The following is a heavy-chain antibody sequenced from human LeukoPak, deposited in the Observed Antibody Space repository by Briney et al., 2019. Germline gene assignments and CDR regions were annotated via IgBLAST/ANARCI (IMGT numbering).Heavy chain of an antibody. Sequence: SETLSLTCTVSGYSISSGYYWGWIRQPPGEGLEWIGSIYRSGTTYYNPSLKSRVTISVDTSKNQFSLKLSSVAAADTAVYYCARGPDCSSASCPYPYYFDYWGQGTLVTVSS. CDR1: GYSISSGYY. J-gene: IGHJ4*02. V-gene: IGHV4-38-2*02. D-gene: IGHD2-2*01. CDR3: ARGPDCSSASCPYPYYFDY. CDR2: IYRSGTT.